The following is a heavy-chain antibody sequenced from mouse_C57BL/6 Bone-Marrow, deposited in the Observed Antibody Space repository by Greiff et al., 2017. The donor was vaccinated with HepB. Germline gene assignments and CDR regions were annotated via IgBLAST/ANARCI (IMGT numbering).Heavy chain of an antibody. CDR2: ISDGGSYT. CDR1: GFTFSSYA. V-gene: IGHV5-4*01. Sequence: EVQRVESGGGLVKPGGSLKLSCAASGFTFSSYAMSWVRQTPEKRLEWVATISDGGSYTYYPDNVKGRFTISRDNAKNNLYLQMSHLKSEDTAMYYCARVNYSNPYYAMDYWGQGTSVTVSS. J-gene: IGHJ4*01. D-gene: IGHD2-5*01. CDR3: ARVNYSNPYYAMDY.